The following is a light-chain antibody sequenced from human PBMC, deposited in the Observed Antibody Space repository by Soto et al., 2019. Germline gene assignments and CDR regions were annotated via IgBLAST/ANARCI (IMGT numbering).Light chain of an antibody. CDR3: QQYSSWCT. J-gene: IGKJ1*01. V-gene: IGKV1-5*03. CDR1: QSISSW. Sequence: DIQMTQSPSTLSASVGDRVIITCRASQSISSWLAWYQQKPGKAPKVLIYKASSLESGVPSRFSGSGSGTEFTLTISSLQPGDFATYYCQQYSSWCTFGQGTKVEIK. CDR2: KAS.